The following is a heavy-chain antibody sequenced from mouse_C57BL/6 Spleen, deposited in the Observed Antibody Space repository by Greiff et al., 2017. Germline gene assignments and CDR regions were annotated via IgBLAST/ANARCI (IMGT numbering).Heavy chain of an antibody. Sequence: VQLQQSGAELVKPGASVQLSCTASGFNIQDYYMHWVKQRTEQGLEWIGRIDPEDGETNYAPKFQGKATITADTSSNTAYLRRSSLTSEDTAVYYCARWAQATEAYWGQGTLVTVAA. CDR2: IDPEDGET. CDR3: ARWAQATEAY. CDR1: GFNIQDYY. D-gene: IGHD3-2*02. J-gene: IGHJ3*01. V-gene: IGHV14-2*01.